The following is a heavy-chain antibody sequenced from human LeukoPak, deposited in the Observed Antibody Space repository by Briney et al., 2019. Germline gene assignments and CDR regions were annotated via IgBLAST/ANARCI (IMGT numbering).Heavy chain of an antibody. V-gene: IGHV3-30*02. CDR2: IRYDGNNK. CDR3: AKGEWGTGYYSDY. CDR1: GFTFSSYA. Sequence: TGGSLRLSCAASGFTFSSYAMHWVRQAPGKGLEWVAFIRYDGNNKYYADSVKGRFTISRDNSKNTLYLQMNSLRAEDTAVYYCAKGEWGTGYYSDYWGQGTLVTVSS. D-gene: IGHD3/OR15-3a*01. J-gene: IGHJ4*02.